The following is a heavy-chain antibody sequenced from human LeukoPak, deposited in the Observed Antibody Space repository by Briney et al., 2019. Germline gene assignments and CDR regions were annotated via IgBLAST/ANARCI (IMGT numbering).Heavy chain of an antibody. CDR3: ARDLYGDYAFDI. CDR2: IHYSGST. J-gene: IGHJ3*02. V-gene: IGHV4-59*02. D-gene: IGHD4-17*01. CDR1: GGSVKSYY. Sequence: SETLSLTCTVSGGSVKSYYWSWIRQSPGKGLEWIAYIHYSGSTNYNPSLKSRVTISVDTSKNQFSLKLSSVTAADTAVYYCARDLYGDYAFDIWGQGTLVTVSS.